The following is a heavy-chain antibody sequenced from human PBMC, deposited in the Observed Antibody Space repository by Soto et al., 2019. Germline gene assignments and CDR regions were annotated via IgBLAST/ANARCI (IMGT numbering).Heavy chain of an antibody. Sequence: QVQLMQSGAXVXXPGASVRLSCETSGYNFNQYYIHWVRQAPGXGLEWMGIINLRGGTTEYAHKFRGRVTVTGDTSTRTAYMELRSLRSDDTAIYFCARGPDDSDVPRWDYWGQGTLVTVSS. V-gene: IGHV1-46*02. J-gene: IGHJ4*02. CDR2: INLRGGTT. CDR3: ARGPDDSDVPRWDY. CDR1: GYNFNQYY. D-gene: IGHD4-17*01.